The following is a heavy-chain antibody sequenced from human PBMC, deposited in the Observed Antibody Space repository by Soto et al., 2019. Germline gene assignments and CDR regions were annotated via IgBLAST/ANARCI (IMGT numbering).Heavy chain of an antibody. V-gene: IGHV3-23*01. J-gene: IGHJ6*03. CDR2: ISNSGGAT. CDR1: GFTFSSYG. Sequence: GGSLRLSCAASGFTFSSYGMNWVRQAPGKGLEWVSGISNSGGATYYADSVKGRFTVSRDNSKNTLYLQMNSLRADDTAAYYCAKTTGLLYYLDVWGKGTTVTVSS. D-gene: IGHD4-17*01. CDR3: AKTTGLLYYLDV.